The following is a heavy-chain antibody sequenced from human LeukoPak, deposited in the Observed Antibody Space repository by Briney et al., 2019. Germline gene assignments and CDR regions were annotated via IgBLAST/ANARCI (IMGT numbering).Heavy chain of an antibody. CDR3: ARDVVAGSWADPGDAFDI. Sequence: SQALSLTCTVSGGSISSGDYYWSWIRQPPGKGLEWIGYIYYSGSTYYNPSLKSRVTISVDTSKNQFSLKLSSVTAADAAVYYCARDVVAGSWADPGDAFDIWGQGTMVTVSS. CDR2: IYYSGST. CDR1: GGSISSGDYY. J-gene: IGHJ3*02. V-gene: IGHV4-30-4*01. D-gene: IGHD6-19*01.